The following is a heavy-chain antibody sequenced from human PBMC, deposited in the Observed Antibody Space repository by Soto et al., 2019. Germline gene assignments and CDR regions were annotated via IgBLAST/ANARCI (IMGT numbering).Heavy chain of an antibody. Sequence: GGSLRLSCAASGFTFSSYAMSWVRQAPGKGLEWVSTISGSGGGTYYADSMKGRFTISRDNSKNTLYLQMYSLKVEDTAVYYCARESDHWGQGTLVTVSS. V-gene: IGHV3-23*01. CDR2: ISGSGGGT. J-gene: IGHJ5*02. CDR1: GFTFSSYA. CDR3: ARESDH.